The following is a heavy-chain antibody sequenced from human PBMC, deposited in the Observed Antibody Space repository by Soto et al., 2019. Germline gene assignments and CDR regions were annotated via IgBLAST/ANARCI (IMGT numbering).Heavy chain of an antibody. J-gene: IGHJ6*02. D-gene: IGHD2-2*01. CDR2: ISSSSSYI. CDR1: GFTFSSYS. Sequence: NPGGSLRLSCAASGFTFSSYSMNWVRQAPGKGLEWVSSISSSSSYIYYADSVKGRFTISRGNAKNSLYLQMNSLRAEDTAVYYCARDRVDIVVVPAAIYYYYYGMDVWGQGTTVTVSS. V-gene: IGHV3-21*01. CDR3: ARDRVDIVVVPAAIYYYYYGMDV.